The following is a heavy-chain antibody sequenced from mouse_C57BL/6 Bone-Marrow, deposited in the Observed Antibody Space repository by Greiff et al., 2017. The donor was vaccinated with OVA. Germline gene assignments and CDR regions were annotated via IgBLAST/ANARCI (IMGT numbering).Heavy chain of an antibody. V-gene: IGHV5-12*01. Sequence: LQQSGGGLVQPGGSLKLSCAASGFTFSDYYMYWVRQTPEKRLEWVAYISNGGGSTYYPDTVKGRFTISRDNAKNTLYLQMSRLKSEDTAMYYCARRGNWVDYWGQGTTLTVSS. J-gene: IGHJ2*01. CDR1: GFTFSDYY. D-gene: IGHD4-1*01. CDR2: ISNGGGST. CDR3: ARRGNWVDY.